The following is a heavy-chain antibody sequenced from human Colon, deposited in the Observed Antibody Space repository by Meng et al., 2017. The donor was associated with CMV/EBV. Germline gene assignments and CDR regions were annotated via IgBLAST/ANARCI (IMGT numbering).Heavy chain of an antibody. J-gene: IGHJ6*02. Sequence: ESLKISCAASGFTFNLYGMSWVRQAPGKGLEWVSSISGSGGSTYYADSVKGRLTVSRDNSKNTLYLQMSSLRAEDTAVYYCAKGRTTIVGVGDSAMDVWGQGTTVTVSS. CDR3: AKGRTTIVGVGDSAMDV. D-gene: IGHD3-3*02. V-gene: IGHV3-23*01. CDR2: ISGSGGST. CDR1: GFTFNLYG.